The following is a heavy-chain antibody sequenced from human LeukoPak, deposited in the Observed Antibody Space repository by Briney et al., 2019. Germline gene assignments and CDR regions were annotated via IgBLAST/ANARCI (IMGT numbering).Heavy chain of an antibody. V-gene: IGHV3-48*03. CDR1: GFTFSGYE. J-gene: IGHJ4*02. CDR3: ARDKGSGSYYPFDY. D-gene: IGHD3-10*01. Sequence: GGSLRLSCAAPGFTFSGYEMSWVRQAPGKGLEWISYISNSGSTVYYADSVKGRFTISRDNAKNSLFLQLNSLRAEDTAVYYCARDKGSGSYYPFDYWGQGTLVTVSS. CDR2: ISNSGSTV.